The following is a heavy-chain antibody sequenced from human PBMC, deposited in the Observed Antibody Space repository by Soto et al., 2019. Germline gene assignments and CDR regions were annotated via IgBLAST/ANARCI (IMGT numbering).Heavy chain of an antibody. Sequence: QALSLPFAISGDSVSSNSAACNLIRHSPSRGLEWLGRTYYRSKWYNDYAVSVKSRITINPDTSKNQFSLQLNSVTPEDTAVYYCARESRGTMVRGVTKHGMDVWGQGTTVTVSS. D-gene: IGHD3-10*01. CDR3: ARESRGTMVRGVTKHGMDV. CDR2: TYYRSKWYN. CDR1: GDSVSSNSAA. J-gene: IGHJ6*02. V-gene: IGHV6-1*01.